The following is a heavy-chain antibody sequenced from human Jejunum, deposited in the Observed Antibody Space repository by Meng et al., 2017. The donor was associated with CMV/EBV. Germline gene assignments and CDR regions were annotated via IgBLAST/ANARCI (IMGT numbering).Heavy chain of an antibody. CDR3: ARSPLDGYNYHFDY. Sequence: LSQRVAKVKTPGASRTVSCKASGYTFTSYYIHWVRQAPGQGLEWMGVINPSGGSTTYSQKFQGRLTMTRDTSTSAVYMELSSLRSEDTAIYYCARSPLDGYNYHFDYWGQGTLVTVSS. J-gene: IGHJ4*02. CDR2: INPSGGST. V-gene: IGHV1-46*01. CDR1: GYTFTSYY. D-gene: IGHD5-24*01.